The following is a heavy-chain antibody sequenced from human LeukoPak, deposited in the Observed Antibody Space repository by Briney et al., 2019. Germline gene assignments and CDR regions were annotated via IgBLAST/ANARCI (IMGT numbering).Heavy chain of an antibody. Sequence: AGGSLRLSCVASGFTFTTYWMHWVRQAPGKGPVWVSRINCDGSNSNYADSVKGRFTISRDNARNTLYLQMNGLRAEDRALYYCARTSPTSHFDFWGQGTLVTVSS. CDR2: INCDGSNS. CDR3: ARTSPTSHFDF. J-gene: IGHJ4*02. CDR1: GFTFTTYW. D-gene: IGHD3-16*01. V-gene: IGHV3-74*01.